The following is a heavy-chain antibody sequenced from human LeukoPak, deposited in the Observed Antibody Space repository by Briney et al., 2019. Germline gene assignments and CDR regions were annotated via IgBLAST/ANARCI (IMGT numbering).Heavy chain of an antibody. Sequence: PSETLSLTCTVSGGSISSSSYYWGWIRQPPGKGLEWIGSIYYSGSTHYNPSLKSRVTISVDTSKNQFSLKLSSETAADTAVYYCARYLSSGYRAFDIWGQGTMVTVSS. CDR2: IYYSGST. D-gene: IGHD3-22*01. CDR1: GGSISSSSYY. J-gene: IGHJ3*02. CDR3: ARYLSSGYRAFDI. V-gene: IGHV4-39*07.